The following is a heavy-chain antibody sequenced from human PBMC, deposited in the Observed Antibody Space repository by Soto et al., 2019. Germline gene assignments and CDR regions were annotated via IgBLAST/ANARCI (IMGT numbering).Heavy chain of an antibody. V-gene: IGHV3-43D*04. D-gene: IGHD4-17*01. CDR3: AKGATVTTHYQYYGMDV. CDR2: INWHGDTT. J-gene: IGHJ6*02. Sequence: EVQLVESGGVVVQPGGSLRLSCAASGFTFDDYAMCWVRHAPWKGLEWVSLINWHGDTTYYAESVKGRFTISRDNSNNSLYLQMNSLRTEDTALYYCAKGATVTTHYQYYGMDVWGQGTTVTVSS. CDR1: GFTFDDYA.